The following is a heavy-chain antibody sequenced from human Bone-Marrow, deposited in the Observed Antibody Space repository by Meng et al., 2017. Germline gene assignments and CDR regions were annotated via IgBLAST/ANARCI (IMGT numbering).Heavy chain of an antibody. CDR3: ARDTAVAGLLGY. J-gene: IGHJ4*02. D-gene: IGHD6-19*01. CDR2: ISWNSGSI. CDR1: GFAFDDFA. Sequence: SLKISCAASGFAFDDFAMHWVRQAPGKGLEWVSGISWNSGSIHYADSVKGRFTISRDNAKNSLYLQMNSLRAEDTAVYYCARDTAVAGLLGYWGQGTLVTVSS. V-gene: IGHV3-9*01.